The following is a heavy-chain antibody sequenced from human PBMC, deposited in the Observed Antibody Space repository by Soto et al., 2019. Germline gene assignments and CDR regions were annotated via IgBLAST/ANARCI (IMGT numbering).Heavy chain of an antibody. Sequence: KTSETLSLTCAVSGYSISSGYFWGWIRQPPGKGLEWIGSIYHSGSTYYNPSLGSRVTISVDTSKNQFSLKLSSVTAADTAVYYCARDRITIFGVVITRGWFDPWGQGTLVTVSS. CDR1: GYSISSGYF. J-gene: IGHJ5*02. D-gene: IGHD3-3*01. CDR2: IYHSGST. V-gene: IGHV4-38-2*02. CDR3: ARDRITIFGVVITRGWFDP.